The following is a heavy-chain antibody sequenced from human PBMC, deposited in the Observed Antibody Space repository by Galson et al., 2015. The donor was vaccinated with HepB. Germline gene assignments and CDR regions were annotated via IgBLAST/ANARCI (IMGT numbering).Heavy chain of an antibody. CDR1: GYTFTSYD. V-gene: IGHV1-8*02. D-gene: IGHD5-18*01. CDR3: ARGHGYSYGYPYSYYGMDV. Sequence: SVKVSGKASGYTFTSYDINWVRQATGQGLEWVGWMNPNSGNTGYAQKFQGRVTRTRNISISTAYMELIRLRSEDTAVYYCARGHGYSYGYPYSYYGMDVWGQGTTVTVSS. J-gene: IGHJ6*02. CDR2: MNPNSGNT.